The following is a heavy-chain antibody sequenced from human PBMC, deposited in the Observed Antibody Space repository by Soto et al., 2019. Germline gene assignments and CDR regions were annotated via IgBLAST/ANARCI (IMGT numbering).Heavy chain of an antibody. CDR1: GFTFSSYG. V-gene: IGHV3-30*18. CDR3: AKVAVTYYYYYGMDV. CDR2: ISYDGSNK. Sequence: QVQLVESGGGVVQPGRSLRLSCAASGFTFSSYGMHWVRQAPGKGLEWVAVISYDGSNKYYADSVKGRLTISRDNSKNTLYLQMNSLRAEDTAVYYCAKVAVTYYYYYGMDVWGQGTTVTVSS. J-gene: IGHJ6*02. D-gene: IGHD2-21*02.